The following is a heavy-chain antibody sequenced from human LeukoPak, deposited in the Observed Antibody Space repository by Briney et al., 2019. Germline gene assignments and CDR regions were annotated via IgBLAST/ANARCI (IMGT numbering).Heavy chain of an antibody. CDR1: DGSVSSGGYS. J-gene: IGHJ2*01. D-gene: IGHD7-27*01. CDR2: IYHSGST. CDR3: ASGGLGMRGYFDL. V-gene: IGHV4-30-2*01. Sequence: SETLSLTCTVSDGSVSSGGYSWSWIRQPPGKGLEWIGYIYHSGSTYYNPSLKSRVTISVDRSKNQFSLKLSSVTAADTAVYYRASGGLGMRGYFDLWGRGTLVTVSS.